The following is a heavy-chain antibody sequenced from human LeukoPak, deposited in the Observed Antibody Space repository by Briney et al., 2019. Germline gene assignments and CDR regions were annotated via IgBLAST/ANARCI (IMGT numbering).Heavy chain of an antibody. CDR3: ARQYSGYGSFDY. V-gene: IGHV4-4*07. CDR2: IYTSGST. Sequence: SETLSLTCTVSGGSISSYYWSWIRQPAGKGLEWIGRIYTSGSTNYNPSLKSRVTISVDTSKNQFSLKLSSVTATDTAVYYCARQYSGYGSFDYWGQGTLVTVSS. D-gene: IGHD5-12*01. CDR1: GGSISSYY. J-gene: IGHJ4*02.